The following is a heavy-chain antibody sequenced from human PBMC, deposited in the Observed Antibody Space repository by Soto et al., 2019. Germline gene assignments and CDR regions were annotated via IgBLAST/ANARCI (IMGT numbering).Heavy chain of an antibody. Sequence: QVQLQESGPGLVKPSETLSLTCTVSGDSISTDKWWSWVRQPPGKGLEWIGEIWHGGNTNYSPSLKGRITLSLDKSNNQFSLRLTSVTAADTAVYYCAKNPCGGGRCDTAVDVWGQGTTVTVSP. D-gene: IGHD2-15*01. V-gene: IGHV4-4*02. CDR1: GDSISTDKW. J-gene: IGHJ3*01. CDR3: AKNPCGGGRCDTAVDV. CDR2: IWHGGNT.